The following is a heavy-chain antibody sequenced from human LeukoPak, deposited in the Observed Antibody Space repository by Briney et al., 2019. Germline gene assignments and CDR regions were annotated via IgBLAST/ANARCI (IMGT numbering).Heavy chain of an antibody. Sequence: PGGSLRLSCAASGFTFSSYAIHWVRQAPGKGLEWVAVISYDGSNKYYADSVKGRFTISRDNSKNTLYLQMNSLRAEDTAVYYCASTLEQQLVFDYWGQGTLVTVSS. CDR3: ASTLEQQLVFDY. J-gene: IGHJ4*02. D-gene: IGHD6-13*01. V-gene: IGHV3-30-3*01. CDR2: ISYDGSNK. CDR1: GFTFSSYA.